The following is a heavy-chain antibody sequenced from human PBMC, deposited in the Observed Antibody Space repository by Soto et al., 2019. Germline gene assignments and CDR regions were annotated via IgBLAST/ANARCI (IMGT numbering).Heavy chain of an antibody. V-gene: IGHV3-30*02. D-gene: IGHD6-19*01. J-gene: IGHJ6*02. CDR2: IWYDGSNK. Sequence: GGSLRLSCAASGFTLSSYGMHWVRQAPGKGLEWVAVIWYDGSNKYYADSVKGRFTISRDDSKNTLYMEMNSLRAEDTAVYYCAKEHSSGRSYYYYYYGMDVWGQGTKVTGSS. CDR3: AKEHSSGRSYYYYYYGMDV. CDR1: GFTLSSYG.